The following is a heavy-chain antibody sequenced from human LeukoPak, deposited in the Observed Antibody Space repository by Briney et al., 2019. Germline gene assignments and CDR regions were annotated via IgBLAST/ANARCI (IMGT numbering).Heavy chain of an antibody. V-gene: IGHV3-21*01. D-gene: IGHD3-10*01. Sequence: GWSLRLSCAASGFTFSSYSMNWVRQAPGKGLEWVSSISSSSSSYIYYADSVKGRFTISRDNAKNSLYLQMNSLRAEDTAVYYCARDRGAARGWDYFDYWGQGTLVTVSS. J-gene: IGHJ4*02. CDR2: ISSSSSSYI. CDR1: GFTFSSYS. CDR3: ARDRGAARGWDYFDY.